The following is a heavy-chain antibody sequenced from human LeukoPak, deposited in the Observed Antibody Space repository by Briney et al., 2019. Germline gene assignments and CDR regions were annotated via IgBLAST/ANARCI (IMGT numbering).Heavy chain of an antibody. CDR1: GYTFTSYG. D-gene: IGHD2-2*02. V-gene: IGHV1-18*01. CDR2: ISAYNGNT. J-gene: IGHJ4*02. CDR3: ARVPFMEKLYNFDY. Sequence: ASVKVSCKASGYTFTSYGIIWVRQAPGQGLEWMGWISAYNGNTNYAQKLQGRVTMTTDTSTSTAYMELRSLRSDDTAVYYCARVPFMEKLYNFDYWGQGTLVTVSS.